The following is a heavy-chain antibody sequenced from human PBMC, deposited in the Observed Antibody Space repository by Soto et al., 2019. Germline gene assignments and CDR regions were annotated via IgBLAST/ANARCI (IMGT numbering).Heavy chain of an antibody. CDR2: ISYDGSKT. Sequence: PGGSLRLSCAASAFTFRSYTMHWVRQAPGKGLEWVATISYDGSKTNYADSVRGRFTISRDNSKSTLFLQMDSLRPEDTAVYSCARDRDSSYFPPPYYFDSWGQGTLVIVSS. J-gene: IGHJ4*02. CDR3: ARDRDSSYFPPPYYFDS. CDR1: AFTFRSYT. D-gene: IGHD4-4*01. V-gene: IGHV3-30*04.